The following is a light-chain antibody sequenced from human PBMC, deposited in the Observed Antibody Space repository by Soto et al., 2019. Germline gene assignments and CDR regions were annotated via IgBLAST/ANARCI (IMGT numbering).Light chain of an antibody. J-gene: IGKJ1*01. V-gene: IGKV4-1*01. CDR3: QQYHSVPRT. Sequence: DIVMTQSPDSLAVSLGERATINCKSSQSVLHSSNNKNYLAWYQQKPGQPPKLLIYWASTRESGVPDRFSGSGSGTDFTLTISSLQAEDVAVYHCQQYHSVPRTFGQGTKVEIK. CDR2: WAS. CDR1: QSVLHSSNNKNY.